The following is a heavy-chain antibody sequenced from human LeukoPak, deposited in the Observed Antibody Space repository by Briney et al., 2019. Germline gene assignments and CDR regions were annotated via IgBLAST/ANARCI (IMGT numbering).Heavy chain of an antibody. CDR1: GGSFSGYY. CDR2: INHSVST. V-gene: IGHV4-34*01. D-gene: IGHD4-23*01. Sequence: PSETLSLTCAVYGGSFSGYYWSWIRQPPGKGLEWIGEINHSVSTNYNPSLKSRVTISVDTSKNQFSLKLSSVTAADTAVYYCAGGPLRWRGWFEPRGQGTLVTVSS. CDR3: AGGPLRWRGWFEP. J-gene: IGHJ5*02.